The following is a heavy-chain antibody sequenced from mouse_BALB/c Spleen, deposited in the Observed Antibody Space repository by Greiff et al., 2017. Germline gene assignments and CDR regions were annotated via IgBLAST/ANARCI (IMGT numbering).Heavy chain of an antibody. CDR3: ARDRMIPYYYAMDY. CDR1: GFTFSDYY. V-gene: IGHV5-4*02. CDR2: ISDGGSYT. D-gene: IGHD2-4*01. J-gene: IGHJ4*01. Sequence: DVKLVESGGGLVKPGGSLKLSCAASGFTFSDYYMYWVRQTPEKRLEWVATISDGGSYTYYPDSVKGRFTISRDNAKNNLYLQMSSLKSEDTAMYYCARDRMIPYYYAMDYWGQGTSVTVSS.